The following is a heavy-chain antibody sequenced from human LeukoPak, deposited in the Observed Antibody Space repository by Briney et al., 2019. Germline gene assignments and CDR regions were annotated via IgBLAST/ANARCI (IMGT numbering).Heavy chain of an antibody. V-gene: IGHV6-1*01. D-gene: IGHD6-19*01. CDR1: GDSFSTNSAA. J-gene: IGHJ4*02. CDR3: ARSSSGWAGFDY. CDR2: TYYRSKWYN. Sequence: SQTLSLTCALSGDSFSTNSAAWNWLRQSPSRGLEWLGRTYYRSKWYNDYALSVKGLIAINPDTSKNQLSLQLNSMTPDDTAVDYCARSSSGWAGFDYWGQGTLVTVSS.